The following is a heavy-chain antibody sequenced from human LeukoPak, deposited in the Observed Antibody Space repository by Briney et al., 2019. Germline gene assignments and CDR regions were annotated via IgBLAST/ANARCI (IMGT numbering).Heavy chain of an antibody. CDR1: GFTFRSYS. CDR3: ARDAPGCCSGGSCYGLDY. Sequence: PGGSLRLSRAASGFTFRSYSMNWVRQAPGKGLDGVSSISSSSSYKYYADSVKGRFTISRDNAKNSLYLQMNSLRAEDTAVYYCARDAPGCCSGGSCYGLDYWGQGTLVTVSS. D-gene: IGHD2-15*01. CDR2: ISSSSSYK. V-gene: IGHV3-21*01. J-gene: IGHJ4*02.